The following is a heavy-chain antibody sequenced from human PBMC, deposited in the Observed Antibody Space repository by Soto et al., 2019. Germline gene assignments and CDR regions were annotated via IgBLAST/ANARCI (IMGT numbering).Heavy chain of an antibody. D-gene: IGHD6-19*01. J-gene: IGHJ4*02. V-gene: IGHV3-74*01. Sequence: PGGSLRLSCAASGFTFSSYWMHWVRQAPGKGLVWVSGINIDGTSTSYADSVKGRFTISRDNAKNRLYMQMNSLGAEDTAVYYCASPKYSSGWYVGWGQGTLVT. CDR2: INIDGTST. CDR1: GFTFSSYW. CDR3: ASPKYSSGWYVG.